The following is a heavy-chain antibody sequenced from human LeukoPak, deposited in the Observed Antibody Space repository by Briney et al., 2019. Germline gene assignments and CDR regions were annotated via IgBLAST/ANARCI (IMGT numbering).Heavy chain of an antibody. CDR2: ITGTGISI. D-gene: IGHD1-26*01. CDR3: AKDEVRGSYYYYYNGMDA. Sequence: GGSLRLSCAASGFTFSTYGVYWVRQAPGKGLEWVSGITGTGISIYYTDSVKGRFTISRDNSKNTLHLQMDSLRAEDTAVYFCAKDEVRGSYYYYYNGMDAWGQGTTVAVSS. CDR1: GFTFSTYG. V-gene: IGHV3-23*01. J-gene: IGHJ6*02.